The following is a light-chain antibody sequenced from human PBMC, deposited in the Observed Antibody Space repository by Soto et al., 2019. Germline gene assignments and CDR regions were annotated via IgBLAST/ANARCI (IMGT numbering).Light chain of an antibody. Sequence: QSVLTQPASVSGSPGQSITISCTGTSSDVGAYNYVSWYQQHPGKPPKLMIYEVSNRPSGVSNRFSGSKSGNTASLTISGLHAEDEGDYYCSSYTSGSTWVFGGGTKLTVL. CDR1: SSDVGAYNY. CDR3: SSYTSGSTWV. CDR2: EVS. V-gene: IGLV2-14*01. J-gene: IGLJ3*02.